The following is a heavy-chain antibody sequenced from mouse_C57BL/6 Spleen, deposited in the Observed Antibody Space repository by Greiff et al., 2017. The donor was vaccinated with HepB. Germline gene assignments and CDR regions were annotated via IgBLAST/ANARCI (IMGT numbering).Heavy chain of an antibody. CDR1: GYAFTNYL. Sequence: VQLQQSGSELVRPGTSVKVSCKASGYAFTNYLIEWVKQRPGQGLEWFGVINPGSGGTNYNEKFKGKATLTADKSSSTAYLQLSSLTSEDSAVYFCAGGGGAVDYWGQGTSVTVAS. CDR3: AGGGGAVDY. CDR2: INPGSGGT. V-gene: IGHV1-54*01. J-gene: IGHJ4*01.